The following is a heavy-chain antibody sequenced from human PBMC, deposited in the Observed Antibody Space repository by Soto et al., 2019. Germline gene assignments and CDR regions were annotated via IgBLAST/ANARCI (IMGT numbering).Heavy chain of an antibody. J-gene: IGHJ4*02. Sequence: PSETLSLTCTVSGGSISTYYWSWIRQPPGGTLEWIGYIYASGATTYNPSLESRGTMSVDMPNNEFSLELTSLTASDTAPYPGATPHPVDATIYHCYFNFFGRLNMVTVAS. CDR2: IYASGAT. D-gene: IGHD5-12*01. CDR3: ATPHPVDATIYHCYFNF. V-gene: IGHV4-59*03. CDR1: GGSISTYY.